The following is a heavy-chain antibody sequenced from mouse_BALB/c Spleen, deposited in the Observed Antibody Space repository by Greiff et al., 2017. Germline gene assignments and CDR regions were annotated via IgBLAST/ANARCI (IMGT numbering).Heavy chain of an antibody. J-gene: IGHJ4*01. V-gene: IGHV5-17*02. D-gene: IGHD1-1*01. CDR2: ISSGSSTI. Sequence: EVNVVESGGGLVQPGGSRKLSCAASGFTFSSFGMHWVRQAPEKGLEWVAYISSGSSTIYYADTVKGRFTISRDNPKNTLFLQMTSLRSEDTAMYYCARGPGIYAMDYWGQGTSVTVSS. CDR3: ARGPGIYAMDY. CDR1: GFTFSSFG.